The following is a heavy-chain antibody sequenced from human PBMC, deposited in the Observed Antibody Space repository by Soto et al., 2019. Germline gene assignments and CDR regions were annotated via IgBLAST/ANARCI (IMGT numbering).Heavy chain of an antibody. D-gene: IGHD6-19*01. V-gene: IGHV4-30-4*01. J-gene: IGHJ5*02. CDR2: IYYSGST. Sequence: QVQLQESGPGLVKPSQTLSLTCTVSGGSISSGDYYWSWIRQPPGKGLAWIGYIYYSGSTYYNPSLKSQVTISRDTSKNQFSLKLSSVTAADTAVYYCARERPDGARLDPWGQGTLVTVSS. CDR3: ARERPDGARLDP. CDR1: GGSISSGDYY.